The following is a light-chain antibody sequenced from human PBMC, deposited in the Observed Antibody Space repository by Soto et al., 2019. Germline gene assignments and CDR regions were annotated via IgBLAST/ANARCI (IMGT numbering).Light chain of an antibody. V-gene: IGLV2-14*01. Sequence: SVLTQPASVSGSPGQSITISCTGTSSDVGGYNYVSWYQQHPGKAPKLMIYEVSNRPSGVSYRFSGSKSGNTASLTISGLQAEDEADYYCSSYTSSSTLYVFGTGTKVTVL. CDR3: SSYTSSSTLYV. CDR2: EVS. CDR1: SSDVGGYNY. J-gene: IGLJ1*01.